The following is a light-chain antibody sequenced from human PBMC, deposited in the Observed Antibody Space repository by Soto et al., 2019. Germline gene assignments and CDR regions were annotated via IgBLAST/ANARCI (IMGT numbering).Light chain of an antibody. J-gene: IGKJ4*01. CDR2: GAS. CDR3: QQYCCSPLT. V-gene: IGKV3-20*01. CDR1: QTVSHNY. Sequence: EIVLTQSPGTLSLSPGGGATLSCRASQTVSHNYLAWYQQKPGQAPRLLIHGASSRATGIPDRFSGSGCGTDFTITIRKLGPEDFAVYYCQQYCCSPLTFGRGTKVDIK.